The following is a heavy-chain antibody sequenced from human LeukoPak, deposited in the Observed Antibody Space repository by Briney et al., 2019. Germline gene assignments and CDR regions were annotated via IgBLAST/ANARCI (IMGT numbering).Heavy chain of an antibody. CDR2: MNPNSGNT. V-gene: IGHV1-8*01. J-gene: IGHJ6*03. CDR3: ARSRGYYYYMDV. D-gene: IGHD3-10*01. CDR1: GYTFTSYD. Sequence: ASVKVSCKASGYTFTSYDINWVRQATGQGLESRGWMNPNSGNTGYAQKFQGRVTMTRNTSISTAYMELSSLRSEDTAVYYCARSRGYYYYMDVWGKGTTVTVSS.